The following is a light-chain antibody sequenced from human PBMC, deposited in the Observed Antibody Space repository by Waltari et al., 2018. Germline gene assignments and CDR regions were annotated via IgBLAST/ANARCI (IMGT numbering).Light chain of an antibody. V-gene: IGLV2-11*01. CDR2: DVS. CDR3: CSYAGSYVV. J-gene: IGLJ2*01. CDR1: SRDVGGYNY. Sequence: QSALTQPRSVSGSPGQSVTISCTGTSRDVGGYNYVPWYQQHPGKAPKLMIYDVSTRPSGVPDRFSGSKSGNTASLTISGLQAEDEADYYCCSYAGSYVVFGGGTKLTVL.